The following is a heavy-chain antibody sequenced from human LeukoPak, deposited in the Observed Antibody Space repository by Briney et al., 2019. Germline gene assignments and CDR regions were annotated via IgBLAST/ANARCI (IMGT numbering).Heavy chain of an antibody. J-gene: IGHJ4*02. CDR2: IYYSGST. CDR1: GGSISIHY. D-gene: IGHD3-22*01. Sequence: SETLSLSCIVSGGSISIHYWSWVRQPPGQGLEWIGYIYYSGSTNYNPSLKSRVTISVDTSKNQFSLKLSSVTAADTAVYYCARVDSSGYQLDYWGQGTLVTVSS. CDR3: ARVDSSGYQLDY. V-gene: IGHV4-59*11.